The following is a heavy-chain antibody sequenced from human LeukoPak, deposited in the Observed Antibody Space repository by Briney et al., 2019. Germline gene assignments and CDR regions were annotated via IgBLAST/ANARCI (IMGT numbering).Heavy chain of an antibody. V-gene: IGHV3-23*01. J-gene: IGHJ4*02. D-gene: IGHD1-26*01. CDR2: ISGSGGST. CDR1: GFTFSSYA. CDR3: ATPPIIVGATTSDY. Sequence: GGSLRLSCAASGFTFSSYAMSWVRQAPGKGLEWVSAISGSGGSTYYADSVKGRFTISRDISKNTLYLQMNSLRAEDTAVYYCATPPIIVGATTSDYWGQGTLVTVSS.